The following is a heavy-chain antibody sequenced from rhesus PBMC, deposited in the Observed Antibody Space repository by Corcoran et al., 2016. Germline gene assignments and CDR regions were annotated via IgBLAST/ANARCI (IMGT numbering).Heavy chain of an antibody. J-gene: IGHJ4*01. V-gene: IGHV4S9*01. D-gene: IGHD5-36*01. CDR2: SYGNRAGP. CDR3: ARCPFNYGYPNFDY. CDR1: VGSISDSSY. Sequence: QVQLQESGPGLVKPSETLSLTCAVSVGSISDSSYWNWIRQPQGKGLEWIGNSYGNRAGPYYKPPLKSHVTLSKDTSKNQFFLHLRSVTAADTAVYFCARCPFNYGYPNFDYWGQGVLVTVSS.